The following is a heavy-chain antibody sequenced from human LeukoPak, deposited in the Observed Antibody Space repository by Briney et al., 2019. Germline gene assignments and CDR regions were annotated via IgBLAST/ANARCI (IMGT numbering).Heavy chain of an antibody. CDR3: ARDPGGKYST. D-gene: IGHD6-13*01. V-gene: IGHV4-61*02. Sequence: SETLSLTCTVSVGSISSGSYYWSWIRQPAGKGLEWIGRIYTSGSTNYNPSLKRRVTISVDTSKEQFSLKLSSVTAADTAVYYCARDPGGKYSTWGQGTLVTVSS. CDR2: IYTSGST. CDR1: VGSISSGSYY. J-gene: IGHJ5*02.